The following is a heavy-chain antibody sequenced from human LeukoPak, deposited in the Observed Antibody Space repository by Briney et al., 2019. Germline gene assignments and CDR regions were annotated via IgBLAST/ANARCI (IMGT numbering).Heavy chain of an antibody. Sequence: GGSLRLSCVASGFIFSNYGMHWVRQAPGKGLEWVSGISWNSGSIGYADSVKGRFTISRDNAKNSLYLQMNSLRAEDTALYYCAKDSYYYGSGTDEYFQHWGQGTLVTVSS. D-gene: IGHD3-10*01. V-gene: IGHV3-9*01. CDR3: AKDSYYYGSGTDEYFQH. CDR1: GFIFSNYG. J-gene: IGHJ1*01. CDR2: ISWNSGSI.